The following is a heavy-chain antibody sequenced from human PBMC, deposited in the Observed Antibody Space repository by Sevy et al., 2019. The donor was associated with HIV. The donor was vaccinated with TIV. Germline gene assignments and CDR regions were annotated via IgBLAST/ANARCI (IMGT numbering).Heavy chain of an antibody. CDR1: GFTFDDYA. J-gene: IGHJ6*02. CDR2: ISWDGGST. V-gene: IGHV3-43D*03. CDR3: AKAHSSVIPDVDYYGMDV. D-gene: IGHD4-4*01. Sequence: GGSLRLSCAASGFTFDDYAMHWVRQAPGKGLEWVSLISWDGGSTYDADSVKGRFTISRDNSKNSLYLQMNSLRAEDTALYYCAKAHSSVIPDVDYYGMDVRGQGTTVTVSS.